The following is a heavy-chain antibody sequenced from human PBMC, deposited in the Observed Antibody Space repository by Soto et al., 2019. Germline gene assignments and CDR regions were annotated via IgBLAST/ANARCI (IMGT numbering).Heavy chain of an antibody. Sequence: QVQLQESGPGLVKPSQTLSLTCTVSGGSISSGGYYWSWIRQHPGKGLEWIGYIDYSGSTYYNPSLKRRVTISVATSKNQFSLKLSSVTAADTAVYYCARFHTAMDHFHHWGPGTLVNGSS. J-gene: IGHJ4*02. CDR1: GGSISSGGYY. CDR3: ARFHTAMDHFHH. D-gene: IGHD5-18*01. V-gene: IGHV4-31*03. CDR2: IDYSGST.